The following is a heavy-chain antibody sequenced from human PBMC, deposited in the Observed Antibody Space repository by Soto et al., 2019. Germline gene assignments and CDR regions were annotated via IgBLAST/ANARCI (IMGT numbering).Heavy chain of an antibody. CDR2: ISYDGSNK. J-gene: IGHJ4*02. Sequence: GGSLRLSRGASGFTFSSYAMHWVRQAPGKGLEWVAVISYDGSNKYYADSVKGRFTISRDNSKNTLYLQMNSLRAEDTAVYYCAREGCSSTSCYLLAYWGQGTLVTVSS. D-gene: IGHD2-2*01. CDR3: AREGCSSTSCYLLAY. V-gene: IGHV3-30-3*01. CDR1: GFTFSSYA.